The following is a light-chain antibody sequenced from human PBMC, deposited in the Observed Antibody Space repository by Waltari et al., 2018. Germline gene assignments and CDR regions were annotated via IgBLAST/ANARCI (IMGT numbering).Light chain of an antibody. CDR1: SSNLGSNT. Sequence: QSTLTQPSSASGTPGQRVTISCSGSSSNLGSNTVTGYQQLPGTAPKLLIYYTDQRPSGVSDRFSGSKSGTSASLAFSGLQSEDEAHYYCAAWDDSLNGYVFGSGTEVTVL. V-gene: IGLV1-44*01. CDR2: YTD. J-gene: IGLJ1*01. CDR3: AAWDDSLNGYV.